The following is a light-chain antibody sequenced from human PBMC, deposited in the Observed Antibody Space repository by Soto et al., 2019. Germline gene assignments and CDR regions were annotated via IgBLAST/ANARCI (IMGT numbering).Light chain of an antibody. CDR1: QSISSW. Sequence: DIQMTQSPSTLSASVGDRVTXTCRASQSISSWLAWYQQKPGKAPKLLIYDASSLESGVPSRFSGSGSGTEFTLTISSLQPDDFATYYCQQYNSYSETFGQGTKGDIK. V-gene: IGKV1-5*01. CDR2: DAS. CDR3: QQYNSYSET. J-gene: IGKJ1*01.